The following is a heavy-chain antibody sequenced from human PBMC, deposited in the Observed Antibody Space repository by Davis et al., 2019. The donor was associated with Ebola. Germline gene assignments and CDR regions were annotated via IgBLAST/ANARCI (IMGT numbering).Heavy chain of an antibody. CDR2: INTSGTTT. CDR3: AKEGGAWLLNRAAVDY. Sequence: HTGGSLRLSCAASGFTFTRYWMSWVRQVPGKGLVWVSRINTSGTTTTYADSVKGRFTISRDNSKNTMYLQMNSLRPEDTAVYYCAKEGGAWLLNRAAVDYWGHGTLVTVSS. D-gene: IGHD5-24*01. CDR1: GFTFTRYW. V-gene: IGHV3-74*01. J-gene: IGHJ4*01.